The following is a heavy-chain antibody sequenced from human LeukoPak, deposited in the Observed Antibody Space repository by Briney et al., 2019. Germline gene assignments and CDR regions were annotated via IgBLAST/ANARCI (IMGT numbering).Heavy chain of an antibody. CDR2: INPSGGGT. D-gene: IGHD3-10*01. Sequence: ASVKVSCKASGYTLTNYYIHWVRQAPGQGLEWMGIINPSGGGTSYAQKFQGRVIMTTDTSTSSVFMELGSLRSEDTAVYYCARGDFGSGSYKLWGQGTLVSVSS. V-gene: IGHV1-46*01. J-gene: IGHJ4*02. CDR1: GYTLTNYY. CDR3: ARGDFGSGSYKL.